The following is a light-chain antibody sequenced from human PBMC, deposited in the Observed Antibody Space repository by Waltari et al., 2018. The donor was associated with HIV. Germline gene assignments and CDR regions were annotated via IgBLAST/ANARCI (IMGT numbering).Light chain of an antibody. J-gene: IGLJ3*02. V-gene: IGLV10-54*04. CDR1: RDHVGAQG. CDR3: SAWDNSGAWV. Sequence: QAGLTPPPSVAKGLRQNAPPPCTGNRDHVGAQGATWLQQHQGHPPKLLSFRNNNRPSGISERFSASRSGNTASLTITGLQPEDEADYYCSAWDNSGAWVFGGGTKLTVL. CDR2: RNN.